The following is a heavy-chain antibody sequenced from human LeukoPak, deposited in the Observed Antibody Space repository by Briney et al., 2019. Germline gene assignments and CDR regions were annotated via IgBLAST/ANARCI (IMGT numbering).Heavy chain of an antibody. V-gene: IGHV2-5*02. CDR2: IFWDDDK. Sequence: SGPTLVNPTPTLTLTCTFSGFSLNTLGAGVAWIRQPPGKALEWLALIFWDDDKRYSPSLKSRLTLTKDTSKSQVVLTMTHMDPVDTGTYYCAHTHYYGSGLDHWGQGTLVTVSS. CDR3: AHTHYYGSGLDH. D-gene: IGHD3-10*01. CDR1: GFSLNTLGAG. J-gene: IGHJ5*02.